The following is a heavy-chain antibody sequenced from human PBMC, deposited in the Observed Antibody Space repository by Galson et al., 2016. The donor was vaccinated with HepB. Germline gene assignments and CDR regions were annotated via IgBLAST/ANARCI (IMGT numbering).Heavy chain of an antibody. CDR1: GFNFKTWA. CDR3: ARSRRDFWGGRDAFDI. D-gene: IGHD3-3*01. V-gene: IGHV3-30-3*01. Sequence: SLRLSCAASGFNFKTWAMHWVRQAPGKGLEWLTVISHDGGDKYYGDSVKGRFTISRDNSKSTLYLQMNSLRTEDTAVYYCARSRRDFWGGRDAFDIWGQGTMVSVSS. CDR2: ISHDGGDK. J-gene: IGHJ3*02.